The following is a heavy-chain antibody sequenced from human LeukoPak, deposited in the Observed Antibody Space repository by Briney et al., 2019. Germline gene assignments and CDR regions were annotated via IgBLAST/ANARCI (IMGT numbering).Heavy chain of an antibody. CDR1: GLTHRTYW. J-gene: IGHJ4*01. V-gene: IGHV3-7*04. CDR2: IKEDGSEI. D-gene: IGHD5-18*01. CDR3: ARGYTCGY. Sequence: RGFLRDSRASSGLTHRTYWTSWVRQAPGKGLEWVANIKEDGSEIIYADSVRGRFTISRDNAKNSLYLQMNSLRAEDTPVYYCARGYTCGYWGQGTMVIVSS.